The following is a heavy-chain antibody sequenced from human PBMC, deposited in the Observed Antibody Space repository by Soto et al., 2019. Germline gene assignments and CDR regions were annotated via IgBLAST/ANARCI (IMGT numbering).Heavy chain of an antibody. CDR3: ARLSCSSTSCYTEVGYYYGMNV. V-gene: IGHV4-39*01. D-gene: IGHD2-2*02. CDR1: GGSISSSSYY. J-gene: IGHJ6*02. Sequence: SETLSLTCTVSGGSISSSSYYWGWIRQPPGKGLEWIGSIYYSGSTYYNPSLKGRVTISVDTSKNQFSLKLSSVTAADTAVYYCARLSCSSTSCYTEVGYYYGMNVWGQGTTVTVSS. CDR2: IYYSGST.